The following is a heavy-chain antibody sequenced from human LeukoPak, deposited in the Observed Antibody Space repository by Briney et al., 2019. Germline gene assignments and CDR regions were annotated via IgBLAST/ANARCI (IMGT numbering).Heavy chain of an antibody. D-gene: IGHD3-22*01. V-gene: IGHV3-74*01. Sequence: PGGSLRLSCAASGFTFSSYWMHWVRQAPGKGLVWVSRINTDGSSTSYADSVKGRFTISRDNAKNTLYLQMNSLRAEDTAVYYCAKSITMIVVVSAFDIWGQGTMVTVSS. CDR1: GFTFSSYW. J-gene: IGHJ3*02. CDR3: AKSITMIVVVSAFDI. CDR2: INTDGSST.